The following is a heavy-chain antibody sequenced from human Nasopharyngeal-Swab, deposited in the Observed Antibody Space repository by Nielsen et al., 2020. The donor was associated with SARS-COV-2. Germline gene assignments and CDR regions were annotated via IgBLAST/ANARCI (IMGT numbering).Heavy chain of an antibody. D-gene: IGHD6-6*01. CDR3: ARPLVAARPLSAHKSMGV. CDR2: INHSGST. J-gene: IGHJ6*03. V-gene: IGHV4-34*01. Sequence: SETLSLTCAVYGGSFSGYYWSWIRKPQGKGLEWIGEINHSGSTNYNPSLKSRVTISVDTSKNKFSLKLSSVTAADTAVYYCARPLVAARPLSAHKSMGVWGKGTTVTVSS. CDR1: GGSFSGYY.